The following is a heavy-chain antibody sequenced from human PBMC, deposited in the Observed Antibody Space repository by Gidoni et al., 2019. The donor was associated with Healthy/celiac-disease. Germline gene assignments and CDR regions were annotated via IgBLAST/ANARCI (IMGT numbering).Heavy chain of an antibody. J-gene: IGHJ2*01. Sequence: QVQLVESGGGVVQPGRSLRLSCAASGFTFSSYAMHWVRQAPGKELEWVAVISDDGSKKYYADSVKGRFTISRDNSKNTLYLQMNSLRAEDTAVYYCARDRANSGSYLVGPWYFDLWGRGTLVTVSS. V-gene: IGHV3-30-3*01. CDR3: ARDRANSGSYLVGPWYFDL. CDR2: ISDDGSKK. CDR1: GFTFSSYA. D-gene: IGHD1-26*01.